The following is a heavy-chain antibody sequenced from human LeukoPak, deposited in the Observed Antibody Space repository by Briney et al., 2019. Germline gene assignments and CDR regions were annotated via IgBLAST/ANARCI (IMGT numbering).Heavy chain of an antibody. D-gene: IGHD3-22*01. CDR3: ATDSRGGPPEDSSGYPLDC. CDR1: AYTHTELS. V-gene: IGHV1-24*01. Sequence: GLVKGSCQVSAYTHTELSMHGVRQAPGKGLEGMGGFDTEDGETIYAQRFQGRVTMPEDTSTDTAYMELSSLKSEDTAVYYCATDSRGGPPEDSSGYPLDCWGQGTLVTVSS. CDR2: FDTEDGET. J-gene: IGHJ4*02.